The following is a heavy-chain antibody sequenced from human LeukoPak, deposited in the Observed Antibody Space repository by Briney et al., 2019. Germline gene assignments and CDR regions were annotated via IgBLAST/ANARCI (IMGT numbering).Heavy chain of an antibody. V-gene: IGHV4-39*07. CDR1: GGSISSGDYY. CDR3: ARGDRPQLRYFDWLLRWNDAFDI. J-gene: IGHJ3*02. Sequence: PSETLSLTCTVSGGSISSGDYYWSWIRQPPGKGLEWIGEIYHSGSTNYNPSLKSRVTISVDKSKNQFSLKLSSVTAADTAVYYCARGDRPQLRYFDWLLRWNDAFDIWGQGTMVTVSS. CDR2: IYHSGST. D-gene: IGHD3-9*01.